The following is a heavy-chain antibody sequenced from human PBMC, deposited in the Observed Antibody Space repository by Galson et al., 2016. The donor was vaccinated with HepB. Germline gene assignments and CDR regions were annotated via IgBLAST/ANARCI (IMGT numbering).Heavy chain of an antibody. CDR3: AKRGDMYYYGMDV. J-gene: IGHJ6*02. CDR1: GFTFSIYA. Sequence: LRLSCAASGFTFSIYAMDWVRQAPGKGLEWVSSVSGGEGRTFYADSVKGWFTISRDKSQDTLYLQMNGLRAEDTAVYYCAKRGDMYYYGMDVWGQGTTVTVSS. CDR2: VSGGEGRT. D-gene: IGHD2-21*02. V-gene: IGHV3-23*01.